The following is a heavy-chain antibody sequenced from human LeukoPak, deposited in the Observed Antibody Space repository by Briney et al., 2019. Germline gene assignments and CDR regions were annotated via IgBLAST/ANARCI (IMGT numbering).Heavy chain of an antibody. CDR3: ARDGVVVVAATYYYYGMDV. Sequence: GGSLRLSCAASGFTFSSYSMNWVRQAPGKGLEWVSSISSSSSSYIYYADSVKGRFTISRDNAKNSLYLQMNSLRAEDTAVYYCARDGVVVVAATYYYYGMDVWGQGTMVTVSS. D-gene: IGHD2-15*01. V-gene: IGHV3-21*01. J-gene: IGHJ6*02. CDR2: ISSSSSSYI. CDR1: GFTFSSYS.